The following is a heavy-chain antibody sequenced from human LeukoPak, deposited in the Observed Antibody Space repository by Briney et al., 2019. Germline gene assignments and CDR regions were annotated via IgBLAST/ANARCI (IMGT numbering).Heavy chain of an antibody. CDR2: IYYSGST. CDR1: DGSINAYY. CDR3: ARQAAAAGGEFDY. V-gene: IGHV4-59*08. Sequence: SETLSLTCNVSDGSINAYYWSWIRQPPGKGLEWIGYIYYSGSTNYNPSLKSRVTISVDTSKNQFSLKLSSVTAADTAVYYCARQAAAAGGEFDYWGQGTLVTVSS. J-gene: IGHJ4*02. D-gene: IGHD6-13*01.